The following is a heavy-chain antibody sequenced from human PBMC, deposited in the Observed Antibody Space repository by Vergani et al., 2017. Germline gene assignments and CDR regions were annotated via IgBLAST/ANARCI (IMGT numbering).Heavy chain of an antibody. CDR1: GYTFTSYG. CDR2: ISAYNGNT. J-gene: IGHJ4*02. Sequence: QVQLVQSGAEVKKPGASVKVSCKASGYTFTSYGISWVRQAPGQGLEWMGWISAYNGNTNYAQKLQGRVTMTTDTSTSTAYMELRSLRSDDTAVYYCARDTALTFVNIVAHQPLFDYWGQGTLVTVSS. CDR3: ARDTALTFVNIVAHQPLFDY. D-gene: IGHD5-12*01. V-gene: IGHV1-18*01.